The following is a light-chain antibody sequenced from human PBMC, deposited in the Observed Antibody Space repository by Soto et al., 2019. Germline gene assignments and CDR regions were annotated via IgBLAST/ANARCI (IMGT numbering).Light chain of an antibody. CDR3: QQYNNWYT. Sequence: EIVMTQSPATLSVSPGERATLSCRASQSVSSNLAWYQLKPGQAPRLLIYGASTRATGIPARFSGSGSGTDFTLTISSLQSEDFAVYYCQQYNNWYTFGQGTKLEI. V-gene: IGKV3-15*01. J-gene: IGKJ2*01. CDR1: QSVSSN. CDR2: GAS.